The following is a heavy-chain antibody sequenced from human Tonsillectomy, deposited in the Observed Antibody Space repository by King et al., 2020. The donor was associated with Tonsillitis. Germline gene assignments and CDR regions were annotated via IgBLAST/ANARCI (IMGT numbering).Heavy chain of an antibody. J-gene: IGHJ3*01. Sequence: QLQESGPGLVKPSQTLSLTCTVSGGSITSGSYYWSWIRQSAGKGLEWIGRIYTSGTTNYNPSLSSRITMSVDTSKNQFSLQLHSVTAADTAVYYCARNRLYVGVIYDCFDLWGQGTMVSVSS. D-gene: IGHD3-10*01. V-gene: IGHV4-61*02. CDR3: ARNRLYVGVIYDCFDL. CDR2: IYTSGTT. CDR1: GGSITSGSYY.